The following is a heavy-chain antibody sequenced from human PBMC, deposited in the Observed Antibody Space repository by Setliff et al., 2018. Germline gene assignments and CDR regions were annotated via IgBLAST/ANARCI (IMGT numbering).Heavy chain of an antibody. CDR2: IYYSGST. V-gene: IGHV4-59*01. J-gene: IGHJ3*01. Sequence: KPSETLSLTCTVSGGSISSYYWSWIRQPPGKGLEWIAYIYYSGSTNYNPSLKSRVTISVDTSKNQFSLKLSSVTAADTAVYYCAGGNNWEPDAFDVWGQGTMVTVSS. D-gene: IGHD1-20*01. CDR1: GGSISSYY. CDR3: AGGNNWEPDAFDV.